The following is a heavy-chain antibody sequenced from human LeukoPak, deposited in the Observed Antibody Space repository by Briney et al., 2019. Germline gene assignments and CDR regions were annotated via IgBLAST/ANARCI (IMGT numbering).Heavy chain of an antibody. CDR3: ARAQNVYDSSGYYSDFDY. D-gene: IGHD3-22*01. CDR1: GDSVSSNSAA. Sequence: SQTLSLTCAISGDSVSSNSAAWNWIRQSPSRGLEWLGRTYYMSKWYNDYAVSVKSRITINPDTSKNQFSLQLNSVTPEDTAVYYCARAQNVYDSSGYYSDFDYWGQGTLVTVSS. J-gene: IGHJ4*02. CDR2: TYYMSKWYN. V-gene: IGHV6-1*01.